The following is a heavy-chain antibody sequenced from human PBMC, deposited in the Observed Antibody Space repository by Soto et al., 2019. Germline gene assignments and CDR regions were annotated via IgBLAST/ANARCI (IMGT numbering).Heavy chain of an antibody. D-gene: IGHD3-3*01. CDR3: ARGGDNVLRFLEWSLASYYYYGMDV. CDR2: INPSGGST. J-gene: IGHJ6*02. CDR1: GYTFTSYY. V-gene: IGHV1-46*01. Sequence: ASVKVSWKASGYTFTSYYMHWVRQAPGQGLEWMGIINPSGGSTSYAQKFQGRVTMTRDTSTSTVYMELSSLRSEDTAVYYCARGGDNVLRFLEWSLASYYYYGMDVWGQGTTVTVSS.